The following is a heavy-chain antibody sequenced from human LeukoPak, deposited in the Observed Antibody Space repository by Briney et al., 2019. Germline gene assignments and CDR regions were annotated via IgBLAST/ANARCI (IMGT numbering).Heavy chain of an antibody. Sequence: SETLSLTCAVSGGSISSSNWWTWVRQPPGKGLEWIGEIYHSGSTNCNPSLKSRVTISVDKSKNQLSLKLSSVTAADTAVYYCARGADILTGYYLDYWGQGTLVTVSS. CDR1: GGSISSSNW. CDR3: ARGADILTGYYLDY. CDR2: IYHSGST. V-gene: IGHV4-4*02. J-gene: IGHJ4*02. D-gene: IGHD3-9*01.